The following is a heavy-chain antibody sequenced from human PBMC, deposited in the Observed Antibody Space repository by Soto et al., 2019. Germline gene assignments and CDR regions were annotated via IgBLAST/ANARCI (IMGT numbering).Heavy chain of an antibody. J-gene: IGHJ4*02. Sequence: SETLSLTCAVYGGSFSGYYWSWIRQPPGKGLEWIGEINHSGSTNYNPSLKSRVTISVDTSKNQFSLKLSSVTAADTAVYYCARGGIRRLRFPFDYWGQGTLVTVSS. CDR1: GGSFSGYY. CDR3: ARGGIRRLRFPFDY. D-gene: IGHD5-12*01. CDR2: INHSGST. V-gene: IGHV4-34*01.